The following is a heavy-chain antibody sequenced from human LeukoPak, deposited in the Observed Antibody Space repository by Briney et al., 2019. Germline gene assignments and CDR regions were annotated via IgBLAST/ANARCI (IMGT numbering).Heavy chain of an antibody. CDR1: GGSFSGYY. D-gene: IGHD6-13*01. J-gene: IGHJ4*02. CDR2: INHSGST. Sequence: SETLSLTCAVYGGSFSGYYWSWIRQPPGKGLEWIGEINHSGSTNYNPSLKSRVTISVDTSKSQFSLKLSSVTAADTAVYYCASLAAAGNDYWGQGTLVTVSS. V-gene: IGHV4-34*01. CDR3: ASLAAAGNDY.